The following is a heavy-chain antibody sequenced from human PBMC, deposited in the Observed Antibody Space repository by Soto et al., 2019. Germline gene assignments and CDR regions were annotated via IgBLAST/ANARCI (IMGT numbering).Heavy chain of an antibody. Sequence: SETLSLTCTVSGVSVSRDYQWIWIRQPPGKGLEWIGHISYSGSPYYHPSLRSRLSISVDTSRNQFSLKVKSVTAADTAVYYCARAWDFWGQGTLVTVSS. CDR2: ISYSGSP. D-gene: IGHD1-26*01. CDR3: ARAWDF. V-gene: IGHV4-30-4*01. J-gene: IGHJ1*01. CDR1: GVSVSRDYQ.